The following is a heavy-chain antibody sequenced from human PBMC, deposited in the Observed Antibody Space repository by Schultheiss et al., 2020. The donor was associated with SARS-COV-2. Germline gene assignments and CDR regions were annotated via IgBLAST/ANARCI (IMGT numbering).Heavy chain of an antibody. V-gene: IGHV4-61*01. Sequence: SETLSLTCTVSGGSVSSSSYYWSWIRQPPGKGLEWIGYIYYSGSTNYNPSLKSRVTISVDTSKNQFSLKLSSVTAADTAVYYCARVGFIGMTWGQGTLVTVSS. CDR2: IYYSGST. CDR3: ARVGFIGMT. CDR1: GGSVSSSSYY. D-gene: IGHD1-26*01. J-gene: IGHJ4*02.